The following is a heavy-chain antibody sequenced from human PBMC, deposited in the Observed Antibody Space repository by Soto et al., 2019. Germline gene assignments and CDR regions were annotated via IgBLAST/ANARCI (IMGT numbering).Heavy chain of an antibody. Sequence: PGGSLRLSCAASGFTFSTYGMHWVRQAPGKGLEWVAIIWYDGSERYYADSVKGRFTISRDNSKNTMYLQMNSLRAEDTAVYYCVRDPFDNSGNYYKSPPFDHWGQGTLVTVSS. CDR2: IWYDGSER. D-gene: IGHD3-10*01. CDR3: VRDPFDNSGNYYKSPPFDH. V-gene: IGHV3-33*01. CDR1: GFTFSTYG. J-gene: IGHJ4*02.